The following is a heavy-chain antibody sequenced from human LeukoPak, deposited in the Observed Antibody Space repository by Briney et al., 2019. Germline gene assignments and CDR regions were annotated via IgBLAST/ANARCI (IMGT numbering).Heavy chain of an antibody. V-gene: IGHV4-39*01. CDR3: ARFIEAAGSFDL. J-gene: IGHJ2*01. CDR2: IYYSGST. CDR1: GGSISSSNYY. Sequence: PSETLSLTCTVSGGSISSSNYYWGRIRQPPGKGLEWIGNIYYSGSTYYNSSLKSRVIISIDTSKNLFSLKLSSVTAADTAVYYCARFIEAAGSFDLWGRGTLVTVSS. D-gene: IGHD6-13*01.